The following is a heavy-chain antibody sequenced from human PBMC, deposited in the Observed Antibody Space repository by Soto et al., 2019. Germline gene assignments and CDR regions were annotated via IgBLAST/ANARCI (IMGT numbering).Heavy chain of an antibody. Sequence: GGSLRLSCAASGFTFSDYYMSWIRQAPGKGLEWVSYISSSSSYTNYADSVKGRFTISRDNAKNSLYLQMNSLRAEDTAVYYCARAGDSSGPPLWYFDYWGQGTLVTVSS. V-gene: IGHV3-11*06. D-gene: IGHD3-22*01. CDR3: ARAGDSSGPPLWYFDY. CDR2: ISSSSSYT. J-gene: IGHJ4*02. CDR1: GFTFSDYY.